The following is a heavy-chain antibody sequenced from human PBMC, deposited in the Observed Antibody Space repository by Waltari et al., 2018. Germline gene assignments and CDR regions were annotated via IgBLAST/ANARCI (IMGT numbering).Heavy chain of an antibody. Sequence: QVQLVESGGGVVQPGRSLRLSCAASEFTFRSYAMRWVRQAPGKGLEWVAVISYNERNIYYVDSVKGRFIISRDNSRKMLYLQMNSLRTEDTAVYYCARDYCDRTNCHGMDVWGQGTTVTVSS. D-gene: IGHD3-22*01. CDR1: EFTFRSYA. CDR3: ARDYCDRTNCHGMDV. V-gene: IGHV3-30*04. J-gene: IGHJ6*02. CDR2: ISYNERNI.